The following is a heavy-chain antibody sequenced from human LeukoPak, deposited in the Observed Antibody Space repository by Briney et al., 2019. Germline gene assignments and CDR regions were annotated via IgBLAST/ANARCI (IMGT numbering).Heavy chain of an antibody. CDR2: INPNSGGT. V-gene: IGHV1-2*02. CDR1: GNTFTGYY. D-gene: IGHD2-15*01. Sequence: GSANVSCKASGNTFTGYYMHWVRQAPGQGLEWMGWINPNSGGTNYAQKFQGTVTVTRDASITTAYMEPRGLRSDVTAVYYGARMLRFDYYYGMDVWGQGTTVTVSS. J-gene: IGHJ6*02. CDR3: ARMLRFDYYYGMDV.